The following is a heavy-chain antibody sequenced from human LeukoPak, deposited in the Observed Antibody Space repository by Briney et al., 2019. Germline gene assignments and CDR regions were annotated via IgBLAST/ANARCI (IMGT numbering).Heavy chain of an antibody. CDR3: AREFTGGWPFDF. V-gene: IGHV3-23*01. CDR2: IGSDART. J-gene: IGHJ4*02. Sequence: GGSLRLSCAASGFTFSNYWMTWVRQAPGKGLEWVAGIGSDARTSYADSVKGRFTISRDNSKNTLYLQMNSLRVEDTAVYYCAREFTGGWPFDFWGQGTLVTVSS. CDR1: GFTFSNYW. D-gene: IGHD6-19*01.